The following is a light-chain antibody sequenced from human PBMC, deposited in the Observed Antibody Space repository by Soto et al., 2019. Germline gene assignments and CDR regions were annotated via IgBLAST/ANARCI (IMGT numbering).Light chain of an antibody. CDR3: QQYLSTLT. J-gene: IGKJ4*01. CDR1: QRILYSANTRDS. V-gene: IGKV4-1*01. Sequence: DIVMTQSPASLAAFLGERATINCKSSQRILYSANTRDSLAWFQQTPVQPPKLLIYWASTRESGVPDRFSGSWSGKDFTLTISRLQADYVAVYFYQQYLSTLTFGGGTKVEI. CDR2: WAS.